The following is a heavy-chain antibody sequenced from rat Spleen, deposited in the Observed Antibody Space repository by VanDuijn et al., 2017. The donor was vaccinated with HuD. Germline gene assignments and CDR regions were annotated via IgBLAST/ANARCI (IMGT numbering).Heavy chain of an antibody. V-gene: IGHV5-7*01. CDR2: ISNDGGST. CDR1: GFTLSDYN. Sequence: EEQLVESGGGLVQPGRSLKLSCAASGFTLSDYNMTWVRQAPKKGLEWVAYISNDGGSTYYRDTVKGRFTISRDKAKSTLYLQMDSLRSEDTATYYCASRDYWGQGVMVTVSS. J-gene: IGHJ2*01. CDR3: ASRDY.